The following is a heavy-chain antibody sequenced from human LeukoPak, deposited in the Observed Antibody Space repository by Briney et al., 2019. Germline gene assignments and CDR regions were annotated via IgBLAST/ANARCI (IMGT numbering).Heavy chain of an antibody. CDR1: GYTFTSYY. CDR2: INPSGGST. V-gene: IGHV1-46*01. CDR3: ARGARQYYYGSGSSQIYYYYYGMDV. J-gene: IGHJ6*02. D-gene: IGHD3-10*01. Sequence: ASVKVSCKASGYTFTSYYMHWVRQAPGQGLEWMGIINPSGGSTSYAQKFQGRVTMTRDTSTSTVYMELSSLRSEDTAVYYCARGARQYYYGSGSSQIYYYYYGMDVRGQGTTVTVSS.